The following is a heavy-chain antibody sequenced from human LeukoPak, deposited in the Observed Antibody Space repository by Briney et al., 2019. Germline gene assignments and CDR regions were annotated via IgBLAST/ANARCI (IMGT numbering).Heavy chain of an antibody. CDR1: GFTFDDYA. CDR3: ARYYYDSSGYYYFDY. V-gene: IGHV3-9*01. J-gene: IGHJ4*02. Sequence: GGSLRLSCAASGFTFDDYAMHWVRQAPGKGLEWVSGISWNSGSIGYADSVKGRFTISRDNAKNSLYLQMNSLRAEGTALYYCARYYYDSSGYYYFDYWGQGTLVTVSS. CDR2: ISWNSGSI. D-gene: IGHD3-22*01.